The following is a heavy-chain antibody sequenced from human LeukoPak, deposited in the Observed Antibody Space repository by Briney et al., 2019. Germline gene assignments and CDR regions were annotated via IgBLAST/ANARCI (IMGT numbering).Heavy chain of an antibody. CDR2: ISYDGSNK. J-gene: IGHJ5*02. Sequence: PGRSLRLSCAASGLTFSSYAMHWVRQAPGKGLEWVAVISYDGSNKYYADSVKGRFTISRDNSKNTLYLQMNSLRAEDTAVYYCARKLGQFDPWGQGTLVTVSS. CDR3: ARKLGQFDP. D-gene: IGHD4-23*01. V-gene: IGHV3-30-3*01. CDR1: GLTFSSYA.